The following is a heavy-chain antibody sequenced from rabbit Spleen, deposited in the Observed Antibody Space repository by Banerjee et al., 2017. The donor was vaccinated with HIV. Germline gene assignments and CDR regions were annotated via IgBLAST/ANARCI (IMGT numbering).Heavy chain of an antibody. J-gene: IGHJ4*01. V-gene: IGHV1S7*01. CDR1: GFTLSSYY. D-gene: IGHD2-1*01. CDR2: IDPIFGST. CDR3: VRDLGYDDYSEKGYFNL. Sequence: HLKESGGGLVQPGGSLKLSCTASGFTLSSYYMNWVRQAPGKGLEWIGYIDPIFGSTYYASWVNGRFTISRENTQNTVSLQMNSLTAADTATYFCVRDLGYDDYSEKGYFNLWGPGTLVTVS.